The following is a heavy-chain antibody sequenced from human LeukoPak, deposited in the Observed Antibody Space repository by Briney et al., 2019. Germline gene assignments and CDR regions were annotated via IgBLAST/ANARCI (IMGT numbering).Heavy chain of an antibody. CDR3: ARTGDSKLHDAFDI. D-gene: IGHD3-22*01. V-gene: IGHV1-46*01. CDR1: GYSLTTYY. Sequence: ASVKVSCKASGYSLTTYYMHWVRQAPGQGLEWMAIINPSGGSTNYAQKFQGRVTMTRDTPTSTVYMEMSSLRIEDTAVYYCARTGDSKLHDAFDIWGQGTMVTVSS. CDR2: INPSGGST. J-gene: IGHJ3*02.